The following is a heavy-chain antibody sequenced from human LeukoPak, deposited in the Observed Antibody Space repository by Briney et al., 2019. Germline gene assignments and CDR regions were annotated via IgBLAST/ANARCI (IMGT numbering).Heavy chain of an antibody. CDR2: ISGSGTTT. CDR3: ARKGASDY. CDR1: GFTFSSYA. Sequence: GGSLRLSCAASGFTFSSYAMTWVRQAPGKGLEWVSDISGSGTTTYYADSVKGRFTISRDISNNTLYLQMNSLRVEDTAVYYCARKGASDYWGQGTLVTVSS. V-gene: IGHV3-23*01. J-gene: IGHJ4*02.